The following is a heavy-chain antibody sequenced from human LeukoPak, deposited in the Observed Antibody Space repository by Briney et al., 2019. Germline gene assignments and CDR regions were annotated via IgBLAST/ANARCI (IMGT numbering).Heavy chain of an antibody. V-gene: IGHV3-23*01. CDR3: ARGGRAIFGVVHDNWFDP. CDR1: GFTFNSYV. CDR2: INGGGGNT. J-gene: IGHJ5*02. D-gene: IGHD3-3*01. Sequence: PGGSLRLSCAASGFTFNSYVMSWVRQAPGKGLEWVSAINGGGGNTYYADSVKGRFTISRDNSKNMVYLQMNTLRADDTAVYYCARGGRAIFGVVHDNWFDPWGQGTLVTVSS.